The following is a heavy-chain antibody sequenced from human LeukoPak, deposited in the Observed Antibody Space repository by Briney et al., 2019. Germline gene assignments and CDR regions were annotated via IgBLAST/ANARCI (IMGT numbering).Heavy chain of an antibody. Sequence: PSETLSLTCTISGGSISSHYWNWIRQPPGKGLEWIGYIYYSGSTNYNPSLKSRVTISVDTSRNQFSLKLSSVTAADTAVYYCARETTVVTPGRSDVFDIWGQGTMVTVSS. CDR1: GGSISSHY. J-gene: IGHJ3*02. V-gene: IGHV4-59*11. D-gene: IGHD4-23*01. CDR3: ARETTVVTPGRSDVFDI. CDR2: IYYSGST.